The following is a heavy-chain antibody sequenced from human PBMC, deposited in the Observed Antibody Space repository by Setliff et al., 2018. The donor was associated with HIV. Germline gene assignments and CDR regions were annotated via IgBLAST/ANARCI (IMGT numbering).Heavy chain of an antibody. CDR1: GGSISSTNYF. CDR2: IYYHGST. Sequence: PSETLSLTCTVSGGSISSTNYFWGWIRQPPGKGLEWIGTIYYHGSTYYNPSLKSRVTISIDTSKNQFSLQLTSVTAADTAVYYCVNPSGAMGDFDSWGQGTPVTVSS. J-gene: IGHJ4*02. CDR3: VNPSGAMGDFDS. V-gene: IGHV4-39*01. D-gene: IGHD3-16*01.